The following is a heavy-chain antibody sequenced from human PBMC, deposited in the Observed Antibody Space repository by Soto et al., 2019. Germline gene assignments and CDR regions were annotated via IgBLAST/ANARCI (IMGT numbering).Heavy chain of an antibody. CDR3: ARDDSGFGPNY. D-gene: IGHD3-10*01. J-gene: IGHJ4*02. CDR2: IYYSGST. Sequence: QVQLQESGPGLVKPSQTLSLTCTVSGGSISSGGYYWSWIRQHPGKGLEWIGYIYYSGSTYYNPSLQGXXTXSXXTSKNPFPLKLSSVTAADTAVYYCARDDSGFGPNYWGQGTLVTVSS. V-gene: IGHV4-31*03. CDR1: GGSISSGGYY.